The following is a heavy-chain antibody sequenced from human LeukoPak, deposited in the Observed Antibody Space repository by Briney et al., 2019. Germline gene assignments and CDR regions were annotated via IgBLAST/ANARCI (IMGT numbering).Heavy chain of an antibody. Sequence: GGSLRLSCAASGFTFDDYAMHWVRQAPGKGLEWVSLISGDGGSTYYADSVKGRFTISRDNSKNTLYLQMNSLRAEDTAVYYCAKGRDGDYYFDYWGQGTLVTVSS. J-gene: IGHJ4*02. V-gene: IGHV3-43*02. CDR3: AKGRDGDYYFDY. CDR1: GFTFDDYA. CDR2: ISGDGGST. D-gene: IGHD4-17*01.